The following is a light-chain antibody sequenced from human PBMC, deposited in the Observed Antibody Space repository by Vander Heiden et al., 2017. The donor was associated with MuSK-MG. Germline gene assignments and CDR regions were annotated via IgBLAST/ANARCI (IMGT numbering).Light chain of an antibody. J-gene: IGLJ2*01. CDR2: EVT. CDR1: SSDVGSYSL. Sequence: QSALTQPASVSGSPGQSITISCTGTSSDVGSYSLVSWYQQHPGKAPKLIIYEVTKRPSGLANRFAGSKAGNTASLTISGLQAEDEADYYCCSYAGSNTVVFGGGAKLTVL. V-gene: IGLV2-23*02. CDR3: CSYAGSNTVV.